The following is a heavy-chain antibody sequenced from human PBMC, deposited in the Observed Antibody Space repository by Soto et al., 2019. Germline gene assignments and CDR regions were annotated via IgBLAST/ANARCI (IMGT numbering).Heavy chain of an antibody. CDR1: GFAFRSSS. J-gene: IGHJ4*02. V-gene: IGHV3-21*01. CDR3: ARDPDFDSSGRFDY. D-gene: IGHD3-22*01. CDR2: ISSGSSYI. Sequence: GGSLRLSCAASGFAFRSSSMNWVRQAPGKRLEWVSSISSGSSYIYYADSVKGRFIISRDNANNSLYLQMNSLRDEDTAVYYCARDPDFDSSGRFDYWGQGTLVTVSS.